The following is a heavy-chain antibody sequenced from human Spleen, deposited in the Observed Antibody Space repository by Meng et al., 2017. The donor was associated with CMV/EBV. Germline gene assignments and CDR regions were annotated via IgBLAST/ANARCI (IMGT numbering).Heavy chain of an antibody. J-gene: IGHJ6*02. V-gene: IGHV3-13*01. D-gene: IGHD2-2*01. Sequence: HWVRQATGKGLEWVSGIGTAGDTNYPGPVKGRFTISRENAKNSLYLQMNSLRAGDTAVYYCARGSPTSYVYYYYYGMDVWGQGTTVTVSS. CDR2: IGTAGDT. CDR3: ARGSPTSYVYYYYYGMDV.